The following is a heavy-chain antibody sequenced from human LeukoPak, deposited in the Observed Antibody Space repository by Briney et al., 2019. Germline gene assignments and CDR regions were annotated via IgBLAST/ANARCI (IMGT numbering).Heavy chain of an antibody. D-gene: IGHD3-22*01. J-gene: IGHJ5*02. CDR1: GFTFSDYY. V-gene: IGHV4-38-2*01. CDR3: ARVGTYYDSSGYYWPHWFDP. Sequence: LRLSCAASGFTFSDYYMSWIRQAPGKGLECIGSFYYSGRTYYNLSLKSRVTISVDTSKNQFSLKLTSVTAADTAVYYCARVGTYYDSSGYYWPHWFDPWGQGTLVTVSS. CDR2: FYYSGRT.